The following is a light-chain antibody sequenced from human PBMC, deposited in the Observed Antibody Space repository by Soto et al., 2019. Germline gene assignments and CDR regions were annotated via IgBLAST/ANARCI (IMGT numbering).Light chain of an antibody. CDR3: QQSFTTPYT. CDR1: QTIAMY. CDR2: TTS. Sequence: DIQMTQSPSSLSASVGDRVTITCRASQTIAMYVNWFQQKPGKAPKPLIYTTSSLQSGVPPRFSGSGSETDFTLTISRLQPEYSATYYCQQSFTTPYTFGQGTKLEIK. J-gene: IGKJ2*01. V-gene: IGKV1-39*01.